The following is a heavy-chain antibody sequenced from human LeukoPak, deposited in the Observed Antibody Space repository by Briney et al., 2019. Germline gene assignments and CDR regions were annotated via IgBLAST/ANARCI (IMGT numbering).Heavy chain of an antibody. CDR2: IYYSGRT. V-gene: IGHV4-59*08. CDR3: AGQGYSSSWRVWFDP. CDR1: GGSISSYY. J-gene: IGHJ5*02. Sequence: PSETLSLTCTVSGGSISSYYWSWIRQPPGQGLEWIGYIYYSGRTNYNPSLKSRVTISVDTSKNQFSLKLSSVTAADTAVYYCAGQGYSSSWRVWFDPWGQGTLVTVSS. D-gene: IGHD6-13*01.